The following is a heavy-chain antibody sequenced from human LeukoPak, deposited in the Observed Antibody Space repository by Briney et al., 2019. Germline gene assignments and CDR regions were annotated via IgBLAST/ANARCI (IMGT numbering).Heavy chain of an antibody. Sequence: ASVKVSCKVSGYTLTELSMHWVRQAPGKGLEWMGGFDPEDGETIYAQKFQGRVTMTEDTSTDTAYMELSSLRSEDTAVYYCATVNVYYGDTPRPVHNWFDPWGQGTLVTVSS. J-gene: IGHJ5*02. CDR1: GYTLTELS. D-gene: IGHD4-17*01. V-gene: IGHV1-24*01. CDR2: FDPEDGET. CDR3: ATVNVYYGDTPRPVHNWFDP.